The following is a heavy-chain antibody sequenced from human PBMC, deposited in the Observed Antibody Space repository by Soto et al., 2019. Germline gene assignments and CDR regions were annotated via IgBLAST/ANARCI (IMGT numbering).Heavy chain of an antibody. D-gene: IGHD2-2*01. CDR3: ARAAEYCSSTSCYALHDY. J-gene: IGHJ4*02. CDR1: GFTVSSNY. V-gene: IGHV3-53*04. Sequence: EVQLVESGGGLVQPGGSLRLSCAASGFTVSSNYMSWVRQAPGKGLEWVSVIYSGGSTYYADSVKGRFTISRHNSKNTLYLQMNSLRAEDTAVYYCARAAEYCSSTSCYALHDYWGKGTLVTVSS. CDR2: IYSGGST.